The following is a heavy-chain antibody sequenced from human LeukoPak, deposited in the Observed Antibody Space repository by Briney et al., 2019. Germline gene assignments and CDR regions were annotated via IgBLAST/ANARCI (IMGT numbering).Heavy chain of an antibody. D-gene: IGHD2-8*01. CDR3: ARHRTIGVCYTDFDY. Sequence: SETLSLTCTVSGGSISSSSYYWGWIRQPPWKGLEWIGSIYYSGSTYYNPSLKSRVTISVDTSKNQFSLKLSSVTAADTAVYYCARHRTIGVCYTDFDYWGQGTLVTVSS. J-gene: IGHJ4*02. CDR1: GGSISSSSYY. V-gene: IGHV4-39*01. CDR2: IYYSGST.